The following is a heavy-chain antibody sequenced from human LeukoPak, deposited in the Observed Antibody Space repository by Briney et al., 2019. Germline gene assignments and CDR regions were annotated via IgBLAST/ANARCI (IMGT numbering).Heavy chain of an antibody. D-gene: IGHD3-10*01. CDR2: FDPEDGEA. J-gene: IGHJ4*02. Sequence: GASVKVSCKVSGYTLTELSMHWVRQAPGKGLEWMGGFDPEDGEAIYAQKFQGRVTMTEDTSTDTAYMELSSLRSEDTAVYYCATDSITMVRGVYFDYWGQGTLVTVSS. CDR3: ATDSITMVRGVYFDY. V-gene: IGHV1-24*01. CDR1: GYTLTELS.